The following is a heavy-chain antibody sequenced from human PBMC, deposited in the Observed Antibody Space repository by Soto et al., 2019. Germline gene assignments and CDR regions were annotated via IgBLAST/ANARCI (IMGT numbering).Heavy chain of an antibody. D-gene: IGHD3-10*01. CDR3: ARDRNYGYYYGLDV. J-gene: IGHJ6*02. CDR2: IYSGGST. V-gene: IGHV3-66*01. Sequence: GGSLRLSCAASGFTVSSNYMTWVRQAPGKGLEWVSVIYSGGSTYYADSVKGRFTISRDNSKNTLYLQMNSLRVEDTAVYYCARDRNYGYYYGLDVWGQGTTVTVSS. CDR1: GFTVSSNY.